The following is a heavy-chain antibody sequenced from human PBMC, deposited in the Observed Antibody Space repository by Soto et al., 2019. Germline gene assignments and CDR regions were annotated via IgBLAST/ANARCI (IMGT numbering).Heavy chain of an antibody. D-gene: IGHD6-6*01. V-gene: IGHV6-1*01. CDR3: ARTLSSSAENWFDP. CDR1: GDSVSSNSAA. J-gene: IGHJ5*02. Sequence: PSQTLSLTCAISGDSVSSNSAASNWIRQSPSRGLEWLGRIYYRSKWYNDYAVSVKSRITINPDTSKNQFSLQLNSVTPEDTAVYFCARTLSSSAENWFDPWGQGTLVTVSS. CDR2: IYYRSKWYN.